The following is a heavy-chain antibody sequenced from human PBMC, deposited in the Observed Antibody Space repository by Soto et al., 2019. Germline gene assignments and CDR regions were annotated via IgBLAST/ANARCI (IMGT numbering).Heavy chain of an antibody. Sequence: QVQLVQSGAEVKKPGSSVKVSCKASGGTFSSYAISWVRQAPGQGLEWMGGIIPIFGTANYAQKFQGRVTITADESTSTAYMELSSLRSEDTAVYYCARELGLNPYYYDSSGYDDYWGQGTLVTVSS. V-gene: IGHV1-69*01. J-gene: IGHJ4*02. CDR2: IIPIFGTA. D-gene: IGHD3-22*01. CDR3: ARELGLNPYYYDSSGYDDY. CDR1: GGTFSSYA.